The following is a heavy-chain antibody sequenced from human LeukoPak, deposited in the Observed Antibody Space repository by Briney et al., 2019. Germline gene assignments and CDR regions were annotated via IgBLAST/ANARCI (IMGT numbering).Heavy chain of an antibody. Sequence: SQTLSLTCTVSGGSISSGDYYWSWIRQPPGKGLEWIGYIYYSGSTYYNPSLKSRVTISVDTSKNQFSLKLSSVTAADTAVYHCALQWLDGAGGFDYWGQGTLVTVSS. J-gene: IGHJ4*02. CDR3: ALQWLDGAGGFDY. CDR2: IYYSGST. D-gene: IGHD6-19*01. CDR1: GGSISSGDYY. V-gene: IGHV4-30-4*01.